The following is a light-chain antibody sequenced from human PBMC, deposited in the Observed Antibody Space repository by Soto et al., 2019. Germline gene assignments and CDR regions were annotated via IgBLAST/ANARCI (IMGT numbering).Light chain of an antibody. V-gene: IGKV3-11*01. CDR3: QQRLSRPPCT. J-gene: IGKJ5*01. CDR1: QSVISY. CDR2: DAS. Sequence: IVLTQSPATLSLSPGDRATLSCRASQSVISYFAWYQQQPGQAPRLLIYDASNRATAIPAKFSGSGSGTDLTLPLSSRETEDFAVYYCQQRLSRPPCTFGQGTRLEIK.